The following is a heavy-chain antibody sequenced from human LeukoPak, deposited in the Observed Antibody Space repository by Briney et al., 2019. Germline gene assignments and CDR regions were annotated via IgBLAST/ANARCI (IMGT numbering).Heavy chain of an antibody. J-gene: IGHJ4*02. CDR3: ARVRDFYYDSSGYPSYYFDY. CDR1: GGSISSSSYY. D-gene: IGHD3-22*01. Sequence: SETLSLTCTVSGGSISSSSYYWGWIRQPPGKGLEWIGSIYYSGSTYYNPSLKSRVTISVDTSKNQFSLKLSSVTAADTAVYYCARVRDFYYDSSGYPSYYFDYWGQGTLVTVSS. CDR2: IYYSGST. V-gene: IGHV4-39*07.